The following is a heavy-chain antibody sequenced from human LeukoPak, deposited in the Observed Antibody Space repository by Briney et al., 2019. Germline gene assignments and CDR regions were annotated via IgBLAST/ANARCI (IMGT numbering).Heavy chain of an antibody. J-gene: IGHJ4*02. CDR2: ISSSGHII. CDR1: GFTFSDYY. V-gene: IGHV3-11*01. D-gene: IGHD6-19*01. Sequence: PGGSLRLSCAASGFTFSDYYMSWIRQAPGGGLEWVSDISSSGHIISYADSVRGRFTISRDNSKNSLYLQMNSLRAEDTAVYYCAREIVAGTFDYWGQETLLTVSS. CDR3: AREIVAGTFDY.